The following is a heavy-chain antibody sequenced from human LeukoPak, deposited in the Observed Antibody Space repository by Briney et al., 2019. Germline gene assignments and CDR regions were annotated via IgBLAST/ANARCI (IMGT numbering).Heavy chain of an antibody. CDR3: ARDGGFCSGGFCYRLFDP. D-gene: IGHD2-15*01. J-gene: IGHJ5*02. CDR2: INDSSITM. CDR1: GLTFSSHN. Sequence: GGSLRLFCAASGLTFSSHNMVWVRQPPGKGREGVSYINDSSITMYSADSVKGRFTISRDNAKTSLCLQMNSLRAENTAVYYCARDGGFCSGGFCYRLFDPWGQGTLVTVSS. V-gene: IGHV3-48*04.